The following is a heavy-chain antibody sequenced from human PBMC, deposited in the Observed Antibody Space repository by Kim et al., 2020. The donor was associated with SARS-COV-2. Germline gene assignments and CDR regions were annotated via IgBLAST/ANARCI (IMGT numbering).Heavy chain of an antibody. CDR2: T. J-gene: IGHJ4*02. Sequence: TYHNPSVKSRVSISVDPSNNQFRLQLTSVTAADTAVYYCARETSTSAIDYWGQGTLVSVSS. V-gene: IGHV4-39*01. D-gene: IGHD6-25*01. CDR3: ARETSTSAIDY.